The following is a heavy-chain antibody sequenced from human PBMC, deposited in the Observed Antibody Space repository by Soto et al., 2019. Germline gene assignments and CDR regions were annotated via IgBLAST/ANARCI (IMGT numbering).Heavy chain of an antibody. CDR2: IYWDDDK. V-gene: IGHV2-5*02. J-gene: IGHJ4*02. Sequence: QITLKESGPTLVKPTQTLTLTCSFSGFSLTTNGVGVGWIRQPPGKALEWLALIYWDDDKRYSPSLKSRLTTTTYTSKNQVVLTMTNMDPVDTATYYCEHRLVVYAYIWGSYSSAFDYWGQGTLVTVSS. CDR3: EHRLVVYAYIWGSYSSAFDY. CDR1: GFSLTTNGVG. D-gene: IGHD3-16*01.